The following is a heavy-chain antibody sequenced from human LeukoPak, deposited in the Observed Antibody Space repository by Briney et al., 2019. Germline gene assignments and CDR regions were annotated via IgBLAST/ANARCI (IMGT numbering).Heavy chain of an antibody. CDR1: GYTFNAYY. Sequence: ASVKVSCKTSGYTFNAYYMHWVRQAPGQGLEWMGWINPNSGDTNYAQKFQGSVTMTRDTSISTVYMELSRLRSDDTAVYYCARASGSYWWFDSWGQGTLVTVSS. V-gene: IGHV1-2*02. J-gene: IGHJ5*01. D-gene: IGHD1-26*01. CDR3: ARASGSYWWFDS. CDR2: INPNSGDT.